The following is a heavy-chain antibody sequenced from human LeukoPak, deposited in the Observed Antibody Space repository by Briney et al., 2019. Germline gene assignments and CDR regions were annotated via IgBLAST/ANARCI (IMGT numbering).Heavy chain of an antibody. CDR3: ARDPPIGGADVFDI. CDR2: INPNSGGT. Sequence: GASLKVSCTAAGYTFTGYYMHWVRQAPGQGLEWMGWINPNSGGTNYAQKFQGRVTMTRDTSISTAYMELSRLTSDDTAVYYCARDPPIGGADVFDIWGQGTMVTVSS. D-gene: IGHD3-10*01. J-gene: IGHJ3*02. V-gene: IGHV1-2*02. CDR1: GYTFTGYY.